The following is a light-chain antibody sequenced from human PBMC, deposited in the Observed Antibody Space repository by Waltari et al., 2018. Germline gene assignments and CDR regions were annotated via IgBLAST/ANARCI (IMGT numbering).Light chain of an antibody. CDR1: QSISNW. J-gene: IGKJ2*01. Sequence: IQMTQSTSSLSASVGDRVTITCRASQSISNWLAWYQHKPGKAPILLIYKASILKSGVPSRFSGSGSGKQFTLTISSLQPGDFATYYCQQYNTYSSFGQGTKLEIK. V-gene: IGKV1-5*03. CDR3: QQYNTYSS. CDR2: KAS.